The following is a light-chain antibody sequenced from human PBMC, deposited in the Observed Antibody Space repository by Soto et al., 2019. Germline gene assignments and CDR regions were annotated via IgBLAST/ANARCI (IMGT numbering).Light chain of an antibody. CDR1: QTISTY. V-gene: IGKV1-39*01. CDR3: QQSYSTPPT. CDR2: TAS. Sequence: DIQMTQPPSSLSATVGDSVTMSCRASQTISTYLNWYQQKPGKAPTLLIFTASTLQSGVPSRFSGSGSGTDFTLTISSVRPEDFATYYCQQSYSTPPTFGQGTRLEIK. J-gene: IGKJ5*01.